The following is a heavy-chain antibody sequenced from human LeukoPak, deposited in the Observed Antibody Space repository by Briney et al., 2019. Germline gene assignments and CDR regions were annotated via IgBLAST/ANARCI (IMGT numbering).Heavy chain of an antibody. CDR3: ARVDQKSAAGTFPFDY. Sequence: PGGSLRLSCAASGFTFSDYYMSWLRQAPGKGLEWVSYISSSGSTIYYADSVKGRFTISRDNAKNSLYLQMNSLRAEDTAVYYCARVDQKSAAGTFPFDYWGQGTLVTVSS. V-gene: IGHV3-11*01. D-gene: IGHD6-13*01. CDR1: GFTFSDYY. CDR2: ISSSGSTI. J-gene: IGHJ4*02.